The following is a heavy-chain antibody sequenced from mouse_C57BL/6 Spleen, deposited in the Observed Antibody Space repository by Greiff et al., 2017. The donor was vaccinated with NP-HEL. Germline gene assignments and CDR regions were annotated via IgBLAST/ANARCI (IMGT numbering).Heavy chain of an antibody. CDR2: IDPETGGT. CDR3: TRDGYYVLDY. V-gene: IGHV1-15*01. CDR1: GYTFTDYE. D-gene: IGHD2-3*01. Sequence: VQLQQSGAELVRPGASVTLSCKASGYTFTDYEMHWVKQTPVHGLEWIGAIDPETGGTAYNQKVKGKAILTADKSSSTAYMELRSLTSEDSAVYYCTRDGYYVLDYWGQGTTLTVAS. J-gene: IGHJ2*01.